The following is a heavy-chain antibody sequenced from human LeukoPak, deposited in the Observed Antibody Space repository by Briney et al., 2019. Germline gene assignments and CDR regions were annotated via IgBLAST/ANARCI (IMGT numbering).Heavy chain of an antibody. CDR1: GGTFSSYA. J-gene: IGHJ4*02. CDR2: IIPIFGTA. Sequence: GASVKVSCNASGGTFSSYAISWVRQAPGQGLEWMGGIIPIFGTANYAQKFQGRVTITTDESTSTAYMELSSLRSEDTAVYYCARVRLTTDYYDSSGIDYWGQGTLVTVSS. CDR3: ARVRLTTDYYDSSGIDY. D-gene: IGHD3-22*01. V-gene: IGHV1-69*05.